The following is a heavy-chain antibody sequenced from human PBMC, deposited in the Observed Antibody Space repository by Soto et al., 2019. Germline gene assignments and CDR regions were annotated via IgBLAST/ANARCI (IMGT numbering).Heavy chain of an antibody. Sequence: SETLSLTCAVYGGSFSGYYWSWIRQPPGKGLEWIGEINHSGSTNYNPSLKSRVTISVDTSKNQFSLKLSSVTAADTAVYYCARVHDALELPKYYFDYWGQGTLVTVSS. CDR1: GGSFSGYY. CDR2: INHSGST. CDR3: ARVHDALELPKYYFDY. D-gene: IGHD1-7*01. V-gene: IGHV4-34*01. J-gene: IGHJ4*02.